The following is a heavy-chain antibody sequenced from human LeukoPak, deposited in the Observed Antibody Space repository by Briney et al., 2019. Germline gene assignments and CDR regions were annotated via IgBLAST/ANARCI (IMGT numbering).Heavy chain of an antibody. J-gene: IGHJ4*02. V-gene: IGHV3-30*03. Sequence: PGGSLRLSCAASGFTFSSYGMHWVRQAPGKGLEWVAVISYDGSNKYYADSVKGRFTISRDNSKNTLYLQMNSLRAEDTAVYYCARRLTYDFWSGYYDTETGAWPFDYWGQGTLVTVSS. CDR3: ARRLTYDFWSGYYDTETGAWPFDY. D-gene: IGHD3-3*01. CDR2: ISYDGSNK. CDR1: GFTFSSYG.